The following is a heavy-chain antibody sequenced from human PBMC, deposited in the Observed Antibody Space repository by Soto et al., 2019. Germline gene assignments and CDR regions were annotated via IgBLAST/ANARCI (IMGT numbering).Heavy chain of an antibody. Sequence: EVQLLESGGGTVPPGGSLRLSCAASGFTFSNYAMSWVRQAPGRGLEWVLAISGSGGSTYHADSVKGRFAISRDNSKNTRFLQMNSLRDEDAAIYYCAKDILKTGLDGFEIWGQGTMVTVSS. J-gene: IGHJ3*02. CDR2: ISGSGGST. V-gene: IGHV3-23*01. CDR3: AKDILKTGLDGFEI. CDR1: GFTFSNYA. D-gene: IGHD1-1*01.